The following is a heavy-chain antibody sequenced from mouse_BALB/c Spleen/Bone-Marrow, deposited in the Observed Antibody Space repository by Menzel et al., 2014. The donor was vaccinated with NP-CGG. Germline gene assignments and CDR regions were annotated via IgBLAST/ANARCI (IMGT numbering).Heavy chain of an antibody. Sequence: VQLQQSGAELAKPGASVKMSCKASGYTYTSYWMHWVKQRPGQGLEWIGYINPSTGYTEYNQKFKDKATLTADKSSSTAYMHLSSLTSEDSAVHYCARQITTVDYAMDYWGQGTSVTVSS. V-gene: IGHV1-7*01. CDR1: GYTYTSYW. CDR3: ARQITTVDYAMDY. CDR2: INPSTGYT. D-gene: IGHD1-1*01. J-gene: IGHJ4*01.